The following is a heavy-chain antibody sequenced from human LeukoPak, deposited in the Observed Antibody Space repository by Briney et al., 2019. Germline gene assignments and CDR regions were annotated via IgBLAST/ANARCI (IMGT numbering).Heavy chain of an antibody. D-gene: IGHD1-1*01. CDR2: IGTAGDT. V-gene: IGHV3-13*01. CDR1: GFTFSDYD. J-gene: IGHJ4*02. Sequence: GGSLRLSCAASGFTFSDYDMFWVRQGTGKGLEWVSAIGTAGDTYYTGSVEGRFTISREIAKNYLYLEMNSLRAGDTAVYYCARVAKERVGGVYYFDYWGEGTLVTVSS. CDR3: ARVAKERVGGVYYFDY.